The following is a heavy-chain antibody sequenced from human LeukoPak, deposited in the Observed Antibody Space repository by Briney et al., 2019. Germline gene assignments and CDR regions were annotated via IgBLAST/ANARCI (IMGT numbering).Heavy chain of an antibody. Sequence: NPSQTLSLTCTVSGASISSGNYYWSWIRQPAGKGLEWIGRVYTSGTATYNPSLKSRVTISVDTSRNQFSLRLNSVTAADTALYYCVRDTRYDMDVWGKGTTVTVSS. CDR2: VYTSGTA. J-gene: IGHJ6*03. V-gene: IGHV4-61*02. CDR3: VRDTRYDMDV. CDR1: GASISSGNYY.